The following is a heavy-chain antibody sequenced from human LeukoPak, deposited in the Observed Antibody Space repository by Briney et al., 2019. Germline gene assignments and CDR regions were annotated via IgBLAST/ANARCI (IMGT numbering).Heavy chain of an antibody. Sequence: PGGSLRLSCAASGFTFNSYAMSWVRQAPGKGLEWVSAISGSGGSTYYADSVKGRFTISRDNSKSTLYLQMNSLRAEDTAVYYCAKDGESIAARLRTYYFDYWGQGTLVTVSS. CDR3: AKDGESIAARLRTYYFDY. V-gene: IGHV3-23*01. J-gene: IGHJ4*02. CDR2: ISGSGGST. CDR1: GFTFNSYA. D-gene: IGHD6-6*01.